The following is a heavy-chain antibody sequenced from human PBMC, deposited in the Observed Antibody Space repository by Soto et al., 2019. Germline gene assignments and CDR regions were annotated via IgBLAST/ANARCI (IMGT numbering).Heavy chain of an antibody. J-gene: IGHJ4*02. CDR2: IYYSGST. Sequence: SETLSLTCTVSGGSISSSSYYWGWIRQPPGKGLEWIGSIYYSGSTYYNPSLKSRVTISVDTSKNQFSLKLSSVTAADTAVYYCARLVRDRITMVRGVNYFDYWGQGTLVTVSS. CDR1: GGSISSSSYY. V-gene: IGHV4-39*01. CDR3: ARLVRDRITMVRGVNYFDY. D-gene: IGHD3-10*01.